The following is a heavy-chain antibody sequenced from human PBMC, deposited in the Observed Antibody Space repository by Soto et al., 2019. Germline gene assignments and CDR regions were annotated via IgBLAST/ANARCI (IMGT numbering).Heavy chain of an antibody. CDR1: GFTFSSYD. V-gene: IGHV3-13*01. J-gene: IGHJ4*02. CDR3: ARVYSSSWYDY. CDR2: IGTAGDT. Sequence: PGGSLRLSCAASGFTFSSYDMHWVRQATGKGLEWVSAIGTAGDTYYPGSVKGRFTISRENAKNSLYLQMNSLRAEDTAVYYCARVYSSSWYDYWGQGTLVTVSS. D-gene: IGHD6-13*01.